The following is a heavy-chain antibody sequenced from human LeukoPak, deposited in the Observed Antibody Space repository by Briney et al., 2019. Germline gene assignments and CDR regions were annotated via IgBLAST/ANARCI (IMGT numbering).Heavy chain of an antibody. V-gene: IGHV3-30*18. CDR2: ISHDGSNK. CDR1: GFTFSSYG. Sequence: PGGSLRLSCAASGFTFSSYGMHWVRQAPGKGLEWVALISHDGSNKYYADSVKGRFTISRDNSKNTLFLQMNGLRAEDTAVYYCAKDDYSSGLNFDYWGQGTLVTVSS. J-gene: IGHJ4*02. D-gene: IGHD6-19*01. CDR3: AKDDYSSGLNFDY.